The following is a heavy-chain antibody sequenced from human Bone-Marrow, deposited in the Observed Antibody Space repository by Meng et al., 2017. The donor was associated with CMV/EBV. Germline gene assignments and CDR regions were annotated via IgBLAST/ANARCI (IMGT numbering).Heavy chain of an antibody. CDR3: ARGFPLRYFDWLRLGFDY. J-gene: IGHJ4*02. CDR2: ISYDGSNK. D-gene: IGHD3-9*01. V-gene: IGHV3-30-3*01. CDR1: GFTFSSYA. Sequence: GESLKISCAASGFTFSSYAMHWVRQAPGKGLEWVAAISYDGSNKYYADSVKGRFTISRDNSKNTLYLQMNSLRAEDTAVYYCARGFPLRYFDWLRLGFDYWGQGTLVTVSS.